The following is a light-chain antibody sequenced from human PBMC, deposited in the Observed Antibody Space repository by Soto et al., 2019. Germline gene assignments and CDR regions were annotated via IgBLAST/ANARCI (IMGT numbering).Light chain of an antibody. CDR2: GAS. J-gene: IGKJ1*01. CDR3: QQYDSPPRT. CDR1: QSISSTY. Sequence: EIVLTQSPGTLSLSPGKRVTLSCRASQSISSTYLAWYQQKPGQAPRLLIYGASSRATGIPDRFSGNGSGTDFTLTISRLEPEDFAVYYCQQYDSPPRTFGQGTKVEVQ. V-gene: IGKV3-20*01.